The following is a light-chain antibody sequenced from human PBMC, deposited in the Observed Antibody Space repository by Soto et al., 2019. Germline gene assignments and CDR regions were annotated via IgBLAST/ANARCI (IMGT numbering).Light chain of an antibody. Sequence: SYELTQPPSVSVSPGQTASITCSGDKLGDKYACWYQQKPGQSPVLVIYQDSKRPSGIPERFSGSNSGNTATLTISGTQAMDEADYYCQAWDSSHVVFGGGTKFTVL. CDR2: QDS. J-gene: IGLJ2*01. CDR3: QAWDSSHVV. CDR1: KLGDKY. V-gene: IGLV3-1*01.